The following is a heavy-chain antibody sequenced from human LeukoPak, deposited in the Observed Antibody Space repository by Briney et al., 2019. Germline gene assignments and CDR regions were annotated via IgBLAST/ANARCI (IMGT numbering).Heavy chain of an antibody. V-gene: IGHV4-59*08. CDR2: IYYSGST. Sequence: SETLSLTCTVSGGSMSSYYWSWIRQPPGKGLEWIGYIYYSGSTNYNPSLKSRVTISVDTSKNQFSLKLSSVTAADTAVYYCARGARAGYNLEPFDYWGQGTLVTVSS. D-gene: IGHD5-24*01. J-gene: IGHJ4*02. CDR3: ARGARAGYNLEPFDY. CDR1: GGSMSSYY.